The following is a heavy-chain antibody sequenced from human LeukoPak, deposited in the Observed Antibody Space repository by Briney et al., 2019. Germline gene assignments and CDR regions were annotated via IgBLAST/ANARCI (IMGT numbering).Heavy chain of an antibody. CDR1: GGTFSSYA. CDR3: ARGTRDGYNLFDY. V-gene: IGHV1-69*01. D-gene: IGHD5-24*01. Sequence: SVKVSCKASGGTFSSYAISWVRQAPGQGLEWMGGIIPIFGTANYAQKFQGRVRITADESTSTAYMELSSLRSEDTAVYYCARGTRDGYNLFDYWGQGTLVTVSS. J-gene: IGHJ4*02. CDR2: IIPIFGTA.